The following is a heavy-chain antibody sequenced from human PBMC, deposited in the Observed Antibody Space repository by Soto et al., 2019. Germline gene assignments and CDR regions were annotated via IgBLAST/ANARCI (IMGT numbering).Heavy chain of an antibody. J-gene: IGHJ4*02. Sequence: QVQLVQSGAEVKKPGASVKVSCKASGYTFTSYGISWVRQAPGQGLEWMGWISAYNGNTNYAQKLQGRVTMTTDTSTSTAYMELRSLRSDDTVVYYCARVSVRGVIWAPQDLDYWGQGTLVTVSS. CDR1: GYTFTSYG. CDR2: ISAYNGNT. CDR3: ARVSVRGVIWAPQDLDY. D-gene: IGHD3-10*01. V-gene: IGHV1-18*01.